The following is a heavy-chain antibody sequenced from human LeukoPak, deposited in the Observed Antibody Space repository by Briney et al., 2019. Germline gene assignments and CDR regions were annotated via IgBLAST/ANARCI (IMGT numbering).Heavy chain of an antibody. D-gene: IGHD3-9*01. J-gene: IGHJ6*02. CDR2: INHSGST. CDR3: ARGLHYNILTGGMDV. V-gene: IGHV4-34*01. Sequence: PSETLSLTCAVYGGSFSGYYWSWIRQPPGKGLEWIGEINHSGSTNYNPSLKSRVTVSVDTSKKQFSLNLRSVTAADTAVYYCARGLHYNILTGGMDVWGQGTTVIVSS. CDR1: GGSFSGYY.